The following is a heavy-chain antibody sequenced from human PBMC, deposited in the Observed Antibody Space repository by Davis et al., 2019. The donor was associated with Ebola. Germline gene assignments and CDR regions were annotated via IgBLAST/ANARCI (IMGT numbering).Heavy chain of an antibody. CDR1: GFTFSDYY. D-gene: IGHD1-26*01. Sequence: GESLKISCAASGFTFSDYYMSWIRQAPGKGLEWVSYVSSSGSTKYYADSVKGRFTISRDNAKNSLYLQMNSLRAEDTAVYYCARDGVVGANDGMDVWGQGTTVTVSS. CDR3: ARDGVVGANDGMDV. CDR2: VSSSGSTK. J-gene: IGHJ6*02. V-gene: IGHV3-11*01.